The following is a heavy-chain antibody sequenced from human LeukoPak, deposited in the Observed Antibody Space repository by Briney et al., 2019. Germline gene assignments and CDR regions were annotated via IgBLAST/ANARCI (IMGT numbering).Heavy chain of an antibody. CDR2: SNPNSGGT. Sequence: ASVKVSCKASGYTFTGYYMLWVRQAPGQGLEWMGWSNPNSGGTNYAKKFQGRVTMTRDTSISTAYMELSRLRSDDTAVDYCARAESSNWFDPWGQGTLVTVSS. CDR3: ARAESSNWFDP. CDR1: GYTFTGYY. J-gene: IGHJ5*02. V-gene: IGHV1-2*02.